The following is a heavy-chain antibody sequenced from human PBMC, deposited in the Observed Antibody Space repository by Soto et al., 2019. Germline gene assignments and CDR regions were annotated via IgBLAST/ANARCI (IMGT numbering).Heavy chain of an antibody. CDR1: GGSFSGYY. CDR2: INYSGST. D-gene: IGHD6-19*01. J-gene: IGHJ4*02. CDR3: TDMRGQWLPRD. Sequence: PSETLSLTCAVYGGSFSGYYWSWIRQPPGKGLEWIGDINYSGSTNYHPSLKGRVTMSVDTSKNQFSMRLSSVTAADTAVYYCTDMRGQWLPRDWGRGIMVTVSS. V-gene: IGHV4-34*01.